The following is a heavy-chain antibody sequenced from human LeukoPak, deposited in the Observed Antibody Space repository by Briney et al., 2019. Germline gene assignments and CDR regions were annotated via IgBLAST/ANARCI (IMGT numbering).Heavy chain of an antibody. Sequence: PWRSLRLYCAASAFTISSYSMHWVRQAPGKGLEWVALISTDGSIKYYADSVKGRFTISTDNSSNTLYLQMNSLKSEDTAIYYCARGHGSTCLDYWGQGTLVIVSS. CDR1: AFTISSYS. D-gene: IGHD6-13*01. CDR2: ISTDGSIK. J-gene: IGHJ4*02. V-gene: IGHV3-30-3*01. CDR3: ARGHGSTCLDY.